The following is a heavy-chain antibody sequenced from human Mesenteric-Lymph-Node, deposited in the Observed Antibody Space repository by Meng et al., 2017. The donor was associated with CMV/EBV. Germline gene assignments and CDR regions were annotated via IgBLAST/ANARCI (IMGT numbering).Heavy chain of an antibody. J-gene: IGHJ4*02. V-gene: IGHV3-7*01. CDR3: ADMGPDDY. Sequence: GESLKISCAASGFTFSSYEMNWVRQAPGKGLEWVANIKQDGSEKYYVDSVKGRFTISRDNAKNSLYLQMNSLRAEDTAVYYCADMGPDDYWGQGTLVTVSS. CDR1: GFTFSSYE. CDR2: IKQDGSEK. D-gene: IGHD1-14*01.